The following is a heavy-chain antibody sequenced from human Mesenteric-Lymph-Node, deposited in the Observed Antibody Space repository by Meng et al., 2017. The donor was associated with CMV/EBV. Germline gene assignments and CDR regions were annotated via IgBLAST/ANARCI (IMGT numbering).Heavy chain of an antibody. D-gene: IGHD2-2*01. J-gene: IGHJ6*02. CDR1: GFIFNNAW. V-gene: IGHV3-15*01. CDR2: IKRKSDGGTT. Sequence: GESLKISCAASGFIFNNAWMNWVRQAPGKGLEWVGRIKRKSDGGTTDYAAPVKGRFTISRDDSKNTLYLQMNSLKTEDTAVYYCTTAPDQLLRYYYYDMDVWGQGTTVTVS. CDR3: TTAPDQLLRYYYYDMDV.